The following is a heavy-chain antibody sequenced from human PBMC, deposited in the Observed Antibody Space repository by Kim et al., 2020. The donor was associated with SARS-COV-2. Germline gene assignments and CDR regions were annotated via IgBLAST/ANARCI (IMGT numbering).Heavy chain of an antibody. CDR1: GFTFSSYG. J-gene: IGHJ4*02. Sequence: GGSLRLSCAASGFTFSSYGMHWVRQAPGKGLEWVAVISYDGSNKYYADSVKGRFTISRDNSKNTLYLQMNSLRAEDTAVYYCAKNLPVYGSGSRGGFDYWGQGALVTVSS. D-gene: IGHD3-10*01. CDR2: ISYDGSNK. CDR3: AKNLPVYGSGSRGGFDY. V-gene: IGHV3-30*18.